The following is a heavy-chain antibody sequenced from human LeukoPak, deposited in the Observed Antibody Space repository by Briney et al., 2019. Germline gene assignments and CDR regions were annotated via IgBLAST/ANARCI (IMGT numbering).Heavy chain of an antibody. CDR1: GGTFSSYA. D-gene: IGHD2-2*01. J-gene: IGHJ4*02. CDR2: IIPIFGTA. CDR3: AREGECSSTSCWFDY. V-gene: IGHV1-69*06. Sequence: WASVKVSCKASGGTFSSYAISWVRQAPGQGLEWMGGIIPIFGTANYAQKFQGRVTITADKSTSTVYMELSSLRSEDTAVYYCAREGECSSTSCWFDYWGQGTLVTVSS.